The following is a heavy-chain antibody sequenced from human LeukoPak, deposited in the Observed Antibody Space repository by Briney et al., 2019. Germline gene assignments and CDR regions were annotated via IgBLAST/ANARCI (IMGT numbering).Heavy chain of an antibody. V-gene: IGHV1-69*13. CDR1: GGTFGSYA. CDR3: ARAPTTRDYYYYYMDV. J-gene: IGHJ6*03. D-gene: IGHD1-1*01. Sequence: SSVKVSCKASGGTFGSYAISWVRQAPGQGLEWMGGIIPIFGTANYAQKFQGRVTFTADESTSTAYMELSSLRSEDTAVYYCARAPTTRDYYYYYMDVWGKGTTVTVSS. CDR2: IIPIFGTA.